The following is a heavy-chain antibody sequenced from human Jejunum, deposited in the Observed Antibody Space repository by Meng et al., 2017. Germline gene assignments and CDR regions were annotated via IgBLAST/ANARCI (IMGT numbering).Heavy chain of an antibody. V-gene: IGHV3-21*01. CDR1: GFRFSGYS. D-gene: IGHD2-15*01. CDR2: ISSTSS. CDR3: ARGRVVVVGTPSDY. Sequence: DVQLVESGGGPVKPGGSLRRSCAGSGFRFSGYSMHWVRQAPGKGLEWVSSISSTSSYADSVKGRFTISRGNAENSLYLQMNSLRAEDTAVYYCARGRVVVVGTPSDYWGQGTLVTVSS. J-gene: IGHJ4*02.